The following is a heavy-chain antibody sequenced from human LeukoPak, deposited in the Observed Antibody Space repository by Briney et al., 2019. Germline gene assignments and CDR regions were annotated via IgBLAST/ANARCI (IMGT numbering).Heavy chain of an antibody. CDR2: IRYDGSNK. D-gene: IGHD6-13*01. J-gene: IGHJ4*02. CDR1: GFTFSSYG. CDR3: AKDRSQLVPNYFDY. V-gene: IGHV3-30*02. Sequence: GSLRLSCAASGFTFSSYGMHWVRQAPGKGLEWVAFIRYDGSNKYYADSVKGRFTISRDNSKNTLYLQMNSLRAEDTAVYYCAKDRSQLVPNYFDYWGQGTLVTVSS.